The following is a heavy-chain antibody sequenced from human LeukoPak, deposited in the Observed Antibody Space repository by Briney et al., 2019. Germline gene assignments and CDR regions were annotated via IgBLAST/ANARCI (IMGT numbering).Heavy chain of an antibody. D-gene: IGHD3-3*01. CDR1: GGSISSSSYY. CDR2: IYYSGST. V-gene: IGHV4-39*07. Sequence: SETLSLTCTVSGGSISSSSYYWGWIRQPPGKGLEWIGNIYYSGSTYYNPSLKSRVTIPVDTSKNQFSLKLNSVTAADTAVYYCARVVSNDFWSGFNWFDPWGQGTLVTVSS. CDR3: ARVVSNDFWSGFNWFDP. J-gene: IGHJ5*02.